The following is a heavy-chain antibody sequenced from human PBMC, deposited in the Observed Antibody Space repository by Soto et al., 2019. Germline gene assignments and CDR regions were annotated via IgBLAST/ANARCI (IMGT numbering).Heavy chain of an antibody. CDR1: GGTFSSYT. Sequence: QVQLVQSGAEVKKPGSSVKVSCKASGGTFSSYTISWVRQAPGQGREWMGRIIPILGIANYAQKFQGSVTNTADKSTSTAYLALSSLGSEDTAVYYCGSRYDSSDYWGQGTLGTVSS. CDR2: IIPILGIA. D-gene: IGHD3-22*01. CDR3: GSRYDSSDY. V-gene: IGHV1-69*02. J-gene: IGHJ4*02.